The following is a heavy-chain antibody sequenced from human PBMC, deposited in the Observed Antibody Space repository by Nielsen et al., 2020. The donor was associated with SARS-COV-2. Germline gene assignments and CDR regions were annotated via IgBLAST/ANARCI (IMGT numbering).Heavy chain of an antibody. V-gene: IGHV4-59*01. CDR1: GGSMNAYY. CDR3: ARVGYCSSPSCYTSYMDV. Sequence: SETLSLTCSVSGGSMNAYYWNWIRQSPGKGLEWIGYVYYSGYTKYNPSLKSRVTISVDTSKSQFSLTLSSVTAADTAIYYCARVGYCSSPSCYTSYMDVWGKGTTVIVSS. CDR2: VYYSGYT. D-gene: IGHD2-2*01. J-gene: IGHJ6*03.